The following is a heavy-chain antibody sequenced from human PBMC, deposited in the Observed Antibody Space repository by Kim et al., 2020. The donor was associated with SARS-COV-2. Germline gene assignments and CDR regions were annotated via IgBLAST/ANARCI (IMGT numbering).Heavy chain of an antibody. Sequence: GGSLRLSCTASGFTFGDYAMSWFRQAPGKGLEWVGFIRSKAYGGTTEYAASVKGRFTISRDDSKSIAYLQMNSLKTEDTAVYYCTRSRPAEGGYCSGGSCYSFFFENYWGQGTLVTVSS. V-gene: IGHV3-49*03. CDR3: TRSRPAEGGYCSGGSCYSFFFENY. CDR2: IRSKAYGGTT. D-gene: IGHD2-15*01. J-gene: IGHJ4*02. CDR1: GFTFGDYA.